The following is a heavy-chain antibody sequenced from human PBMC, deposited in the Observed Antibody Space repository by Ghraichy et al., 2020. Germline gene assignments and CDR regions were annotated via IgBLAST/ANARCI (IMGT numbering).Heavy chain of an antibody. CDR2: ITGRSDTT. D-gene: IGHD3-10*01. CDR3: VKDWGNYGSGSYDYFDY. V-gene: IGHV3-23*01. Sequence: ETLSLTCAASGFSFSNFAMTWVRQAPGKGLEWVSTITGRSDTTYYADSVKGRFTISRDNSRSTLYVQMSSLRADDTAIYYCVKDWGNYGSGSYDYFDYWGQGTLVTVSS. J-gene: IGHJ4*02. CDR1: GFSFSNFA.